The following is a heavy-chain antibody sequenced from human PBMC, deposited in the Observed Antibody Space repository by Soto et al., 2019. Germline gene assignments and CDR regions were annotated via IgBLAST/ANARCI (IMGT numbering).Heavy chain of an antibody. J-gene: IGHJ4*02. Sequence: SETLSLTCTVSGGSISSYYWSWIRQPPGKGLGWIGYIYYSGSTNYNPSLKSRVTISVDTSKNQFSLKLSSVTAADTAVYYCARGPPYEQLVVFDYWGQGTLVTVSS. CDR3: ARGPPYEQLVVFDY. V-gene: IGHV4-59*01. CDR1: GGSISSYY. CDR2: IYYSGST. D-gene: IGHD6-6*01.